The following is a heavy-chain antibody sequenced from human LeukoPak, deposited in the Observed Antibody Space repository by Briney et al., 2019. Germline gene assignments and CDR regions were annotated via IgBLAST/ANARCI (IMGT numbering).Heavy chain of an antibody. CDR2: MYLSGTT. D-gene: IGHD3-22*01. CDR1: GGSINSLDL. V-gene: IGHV4-4*02. Sequence: SETLSLTCTVSGGSINSLDLWSWVRQPPGKGLEWIGEMYLSGTTHSNPSVKSRVTISIDKSKNQFFLNLSSVTAADTAVYYCAGLVGRYSSGLYYYYFDYWGQGTLVTVSS. CDR3: AGLVGRYSSGLYYYYFDY. J-gene: IGHJ4*02.